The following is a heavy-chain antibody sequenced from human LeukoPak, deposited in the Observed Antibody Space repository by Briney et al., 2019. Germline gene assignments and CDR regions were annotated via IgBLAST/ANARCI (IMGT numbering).Heavy chain of an antibody. Sequence: PSETLSLTCAVSGDSFSTFYWSWIRQSPGKGLEWIGDINHNGNTNYNPSLKSRVTISVGTSRNLFSLRLTSVTAADTAVYYCATMSVSAMSYLHYWGQGALVTVSS. D-gene: IGHD2-8*01. CDR2: INHNGNT. CDR1: GDSFSTFY. J-gene: IGHJ4*02. CDR3: ATMSVSAMSYLHY. V-gene: IGHV4-34*01.